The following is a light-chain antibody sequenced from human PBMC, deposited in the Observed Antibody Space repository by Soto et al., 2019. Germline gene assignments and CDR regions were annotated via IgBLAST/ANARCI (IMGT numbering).Light chain of an antibody. V-gene: IGKV3-20*01. CDR3: QRFGTSPPWK. CDR2: GTS. CDR1: QSVSSN. Sequence: DIVMTQSPGTLSVSPGERATLSCRASQSVSSNLAWYQQKPGQAPRLLIYGTSIRATGIPDRFSGSGSGTDFTLTITRLEPEDFAVYYCQRFGTSPPWKFGQGTKVDIK. J-gene: IGKJ1*01.